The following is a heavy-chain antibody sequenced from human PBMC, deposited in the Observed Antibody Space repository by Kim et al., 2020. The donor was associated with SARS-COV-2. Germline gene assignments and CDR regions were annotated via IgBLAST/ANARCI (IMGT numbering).Heavy chain of an antibody. CDR2: INPSGGST. J-gene: IGHJ6*02. V-gene: IGHV1-46*01. Sequence: ASVKVSCKASGYTFTSYYMHWVRQAPGQGLEWMGIINPSGGSTSYAQKFQGRVTMTRDTSTSTVYMELSSLRSEDTAVYYCARELHLLSVRVPVTQGMDVWGQGTTVTVSS. D-gene: IGHD4-17*01. CDR3: ARELHLLSVRVPVTQGMDV. CDR1: GYTFTSYY.